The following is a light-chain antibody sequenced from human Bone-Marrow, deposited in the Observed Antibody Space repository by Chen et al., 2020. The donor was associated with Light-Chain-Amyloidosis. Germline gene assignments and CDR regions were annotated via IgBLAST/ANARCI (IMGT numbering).Light chain of an antibody. J-gene: IGLJ2*01. V-gene: IGLV3-25*03. CDR1: CLPTKY. CDR3: QSADSSGTYEVI. CDR2: RDT. Sequence: SYELTQPPSVAVSPGQTARTTCPGDCLPTKYAYWYQKKPGQAPGLVIHRDTERPSGISERFSGSSSGTTATLTISGVQAEDEADYHCQSADSSGTYEVIFGGGTKLTVL.